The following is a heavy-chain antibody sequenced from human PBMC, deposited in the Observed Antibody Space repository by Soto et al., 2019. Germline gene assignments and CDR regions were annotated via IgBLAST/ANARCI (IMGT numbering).Heavy chain of an antibody. V-gene: IGHV3-53*01. J-gene: IGHJ4*02. D-gene: IGHD5-12*01. CDR1: GFTVSSANY. CDR2: IYSAGTT. CDR3: NGYGY. Sequence: EVQLVESGGGLIQPGGSLRLSCVVSGFTVSSANYMSWVRQAPGKGLEWVSVIYSAGTTYYADSVKGRFTISRDNSKNTLYLQLHTLRAEDTAVYYCNGYGYWGQGTLVSVSS.